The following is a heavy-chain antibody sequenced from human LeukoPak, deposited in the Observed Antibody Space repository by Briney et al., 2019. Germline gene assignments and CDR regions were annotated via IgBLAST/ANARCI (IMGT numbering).Heavy chain of an antibody. J-gene: IGHJ6*03. D-gene: IGHD4/OR15-4a*01. CDR2: IYGSGST. CDR3: ARADYGYMDV. V-gene: IGHV4-61*01. Sequence: SETLSLTCNVSGGSISSGSYYWTWIRQPPGKGLECIGYIYGSGSTNYNPSLKSRVTISVDTSKNQFSLKLTSVTAADTAVYYCARADYGYMDVWGKGTTVTVSS. CDR1: GGSISSGSYY.